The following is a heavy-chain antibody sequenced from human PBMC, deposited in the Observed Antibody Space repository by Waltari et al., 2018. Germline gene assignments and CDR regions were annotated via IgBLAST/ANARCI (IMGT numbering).Heavy chain of an antibody. Sequence: QVQLVESGGGVVQPGRSLRLSCAASGFTFSSYGMHWVRQAPGKGLEWVAVIWYDGSNKYYADSGKGRFTISRDNSKNTLYLQMNSLRAEDTAVYYCARVGSSGWYSGYYFDYWGQGTLVTVSS. V-gene: IGHV3-33*01. J-gene: IGHJ4*02. CDR1: GFTFSSYG. CDR2: IWYDGSNK. CDR3: ARVGSSGWYSGYYFDY. D-gene: IGHD6-19*01.